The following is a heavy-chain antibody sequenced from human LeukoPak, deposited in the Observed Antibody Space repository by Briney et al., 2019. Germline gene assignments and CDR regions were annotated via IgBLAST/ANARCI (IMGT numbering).Heavy chain of an antibody. CDR3: ARDHCSSTSCYTGYYYYGMDV. V-gene: IGHV1-3*01. Sequence: ASVKVSCKASGYTFTSYAMHWVRQAPGQRLEWMGWINAGNGNTKYSQKFQGGVTITRDTSASTAYMELSSLRSEDTAVYYCARDHCSSTSCYTGYYYYGMDVWGKGTTVTVSS. J-gene: IGHJ6*04. D-gene: IGHD2-2*02. CDR1: GYTFTSYA. CDR2: INAGNGNT.